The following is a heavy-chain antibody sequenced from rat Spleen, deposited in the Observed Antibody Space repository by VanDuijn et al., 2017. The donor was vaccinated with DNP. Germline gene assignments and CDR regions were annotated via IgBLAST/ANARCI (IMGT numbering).Heavy chain of an antibody. CDR3: TRFHPTGLPWFAY. CDR1: GFSLTTHC. J-gene: IGHJ3*01. D-gene: IGHD1-4*01. V-gene: IGHV2S8*01. CDR2: ISSGGST. Sequence: QVQLKESGPGLVQPAETLSLPCTVSGFSLTTHCVTWVRQAPGKGLEWIAAISSGGSTYYNSTLKSRLSISRDNSKSQVYLKMNSLQPEDTAISFCTRFHPTGLPWFAYWGQGTLVTVSS.